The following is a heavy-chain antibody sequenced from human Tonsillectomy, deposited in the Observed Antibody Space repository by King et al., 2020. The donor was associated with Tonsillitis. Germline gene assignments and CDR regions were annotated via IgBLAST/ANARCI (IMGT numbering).Heavy chain of an antibody. V-gene: IGHV3-30*02. CDR3: AGMVYAGDY. CDR2: IRDDGSNR. D-gene: IGHD2-8*01. J-gene: IGHJ4*02. Sequence: VQLVESGGGVVQPGGSLRLSCAASGFTFSHYGMHWVRQAPGKGLAWVAFIRDDGSNRQYVDSVKGRFTISRDNSKNTLDLQMNSLRAEDTAVYYCAGMVYAGDYWGQGTLVTVSS. CDR1: GFTFSHYG.